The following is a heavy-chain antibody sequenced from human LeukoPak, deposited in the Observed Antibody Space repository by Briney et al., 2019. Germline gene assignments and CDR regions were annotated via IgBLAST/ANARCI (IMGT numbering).Heavy chain of an antibody. Sequence: ASVKVSCKASGYTFTSYAMHWVRQAPGQRLEWMRWINAGNGNTKYSQKFQGRVTITRDTSASTAYMELSSLRSEDTAVYYCARGYGDYAAYYYGMDVWGKGTTVTVSS. J-gene: IGHJ6*04. CDR2: INAGNGNT. CDR3: ARGYGDYAAYYYGMDV. CDR1: GYTFTSYA. V-gene: IGHV1-3*01. D-gene: IGHD4-17*01.